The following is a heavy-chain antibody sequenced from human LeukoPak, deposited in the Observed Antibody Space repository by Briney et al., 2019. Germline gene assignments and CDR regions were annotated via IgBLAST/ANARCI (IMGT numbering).Heavy chain of an antibody. Sequence: ASGKLSCKASGYSFTSYALNWVRQAPGPGLEWMGWINTNTGNTTYAQAFTGRFVFSLDTSVSTASLQICSLKAEDTDVYYCAGRSVVRRKDFDYWGQGTLVTVSS. CDR1: GYSFTSYA. CDR2: INTNTGNT. D-gene: IGHD3-22*01. V-gene: IGHV7-4-1*01. J-gene: IGHJ4*02. CDR3: AGRSVVRRKDFDY.